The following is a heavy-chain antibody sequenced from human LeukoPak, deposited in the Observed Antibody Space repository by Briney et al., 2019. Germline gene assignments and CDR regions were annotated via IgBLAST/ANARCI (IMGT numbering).Heavy chain of an antibody. J-gene: IGHJ4*02. CDR1: GGSISSYY. CDR3: ARDPLVGATTVGLS. Sequence: SETLSLTCTVSGGSISSYYWSWIRQPAGKGLEWIGRIYTSGSTNYNPSLKSRVTISVDKSKNQFSLKLSSVTAADTAVYYCARDPLVGATTVGLSWGQGTLVTVSS. CDR2: IYTSGST. D-gene: IGHD1-26*01. V-gene: IGHV4-4*07.